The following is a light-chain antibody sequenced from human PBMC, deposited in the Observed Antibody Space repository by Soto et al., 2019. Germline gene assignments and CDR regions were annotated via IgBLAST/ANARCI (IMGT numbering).Light chain of an antibody. CDR2: GAS. CDR3: QHYDNWPPLT. Sequence: EVLVTQSPGTLSVSPGERATLSCRASQSIRSNLAWYKQKPGQAPRLLIYGASTRATGIPARFSGSGSGTEFTLTISSLQSEDFGVYYCQHYDNWPPLTFGGGTKVEMK. CDR1: QSIRSN. J-gene: IGKJ4*01. V-gene: IGKV3D-15*01.